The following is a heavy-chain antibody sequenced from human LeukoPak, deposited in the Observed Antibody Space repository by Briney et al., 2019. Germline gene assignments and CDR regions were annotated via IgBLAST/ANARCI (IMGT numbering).Heavy chain of an antibody. V-gene: IGHV5-51*01. CDR3: ARRASYDILTGYSYFDY. D-gene: IGHD3-9*01. Sequence: GESLKISCKGSGYSFTSYWIGWVRQMPGKGLEWMGIIYPGDSDTRYSPSFQGQVTISADKSISTAYLQWSSLKASDTAMYYCARRASYDILTGYSYFDYWGQGTLVTVSS. CDR2: IYPGDSDT. CDR1: GYSFTSYW. J-gene: IGHJ4*02.